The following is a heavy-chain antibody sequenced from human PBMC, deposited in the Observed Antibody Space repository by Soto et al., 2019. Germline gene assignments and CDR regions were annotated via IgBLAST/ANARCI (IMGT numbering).Heavy chain of an antibody. V-gene: IGHV3-33*01. Sequence: PGNGLEWVAVIWYDGSNKYYADSVKGRFTISRDNSKNTLYLQMTSLRAEDTAVFFFQAEDRIRYVRSVSAFLVNGSSDL. CDR2: IWYDGSNK. CDR3: QAEDRIRYVRSVSAFLVNGSSDL. J-gene: IGHJ2*01. D-gene: IGHD3-10*02.